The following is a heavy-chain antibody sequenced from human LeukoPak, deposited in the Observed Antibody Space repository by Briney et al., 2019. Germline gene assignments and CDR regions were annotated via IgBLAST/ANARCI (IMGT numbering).Heavy chain of an antibody. Sequence: RPSETLSLTCTVSGGSISSGDYYWSWIRQPPGKGLEWIGYIYYSGSTYYNPSLKSRVTISVDTSKNQFSLKLSSVTAADTAVYYCARVDCSSTSCQHEDAFDIWGQGTMVTVSS. CDR2: IYYSGST. J-gene: IGHJ3*02. CDR3: ARVDCSSTSCQHEDAFDI. CDR1: GGSISSGDYY. V-gene: IGHV4-30-4*08. D-gene: IGHD2-2*01.